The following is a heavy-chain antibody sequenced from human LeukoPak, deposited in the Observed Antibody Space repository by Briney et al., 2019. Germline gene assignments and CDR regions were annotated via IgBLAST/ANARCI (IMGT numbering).Heavy chain of an antibody. V-gene: IGHV4-39*07. CDR3: ARLIPYWYSSSWSPSYYMDV. Sequence: PSETLSLTCSVSGGSITTSSYYWGWIRQPPEKGLEWIGEINHSGSTNYNPSLKSRVTISVDTSKNQFSLKLSSVTAADTAVYYCARLIPYWYSSSWSPSYYMDVWGKGTTVTVSS. D-gene: IGHD6-13*01. CDR2: INHSGST. J-gene: IGHJ6*03. CDR1: GGSITTSSYY.